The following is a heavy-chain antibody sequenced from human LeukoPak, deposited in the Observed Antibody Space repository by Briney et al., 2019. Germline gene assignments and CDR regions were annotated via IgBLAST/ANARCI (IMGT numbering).Heavy chain of an antibody. Sequence: PGGSLRLSCAASEFTFSSYAMHWVRQAPGKGLEWVAVISYDGSNKYYADSVKGRFTISRDNSKNTLYLQMNSLRAEDTAVYYCAREVAPTGDAFDIWGQGTMVTVSS. CDR2: ISYDGSNK. CDR1: EFTFSSYA. CDR3: AREVAPTGDAFDI. J-gene: IGHJ3*02. V-gene: IGHV3-30-3*01. D-gene: IGHD5-12*01.